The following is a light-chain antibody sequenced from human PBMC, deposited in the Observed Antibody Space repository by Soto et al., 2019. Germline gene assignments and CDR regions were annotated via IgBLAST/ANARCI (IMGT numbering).Light chain of an antibody. V-gene: IGKV1-5*01. CDR3: QQYQSDTWT. CDR1: QTISSW. CDR2: DAS. Sequence: DIQMTQSPSTLSGSVGDRVTITCRASQTISSWLAWYQQKPGKAPKLLIYDASSLESGVPSRFSGSGSGTEFTLTISSLQPEDFATYYCQQYQSDTWTFGQGTKVDIK. J-gene: IGKJ1*01.